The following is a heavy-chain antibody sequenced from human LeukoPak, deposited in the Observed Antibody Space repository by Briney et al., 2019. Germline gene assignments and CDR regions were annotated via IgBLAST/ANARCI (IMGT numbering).Heavy chain of an antibody. CDR3: ARGGSSRPSPNFDN. V-gene: IGHV1-18*01. Sequence: ASVKVSCKASGYTFTDYGPSWVRQAPGQGLEWMGWITPYDGNTNYAQKFQGRVTMTTDSSTNTAYMELRSLISDDTAVYYCARGGSSRPSPNFDNWGQGALVTVSS. CDR2: ITPYDGNT. CDR1: GYTFTDYG. D-gene: IGHD6-6*01. J-gene: IGHJ4*02.